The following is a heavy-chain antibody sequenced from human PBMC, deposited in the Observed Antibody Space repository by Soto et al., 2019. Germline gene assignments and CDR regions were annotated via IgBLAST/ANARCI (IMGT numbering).Heavy chain of an antibody. D-gene: IGHD2-15*01. CDR2: ISAYNGNT. J-gene: IGHJ6*02. CDR3: ARDAPCSGGSCYSGNYYYYYGMDV. Sequence: ASVKVSCKASGYTFTSYGISWVRQAPGQGLEWMGWISAYNGNTNYAQKLQGRVTMTTDTSTSTAYMELRSPRSDDTAVYYCARDAPCSGGSCYSGNYYYYYGMDVWGQGTTVTVSS. V-gene: IGHV1-18*04. CDR1: GYTFTSYG.